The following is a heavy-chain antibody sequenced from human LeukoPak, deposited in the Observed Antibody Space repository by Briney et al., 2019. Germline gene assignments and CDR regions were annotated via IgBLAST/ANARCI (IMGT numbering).Heavy chain of an antibody. CDR2: ISGSGGST. CDR1: GFTFSSYW. D-gene: IGHD3-10*01. J-gene: IGHJ3*02. CDR3: AKDQPEITMVRGVITDAFDI. Sequence: GGSLRLSCAASGFTFSSYWMSWVRQAPGKGLEWVSAISGSGGSTYYADSVKGRFTISRDNSKNTLYLQMNSLRAEDTAVYYCAKDQPEITMVRGVITDAFDIWGQGTMVTVSS. V-gene: IGHV3-23*01.